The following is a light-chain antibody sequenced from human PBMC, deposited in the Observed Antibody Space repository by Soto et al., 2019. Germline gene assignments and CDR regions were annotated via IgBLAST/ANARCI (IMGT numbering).Light chain of an antibody. CDR2: GAS. Sequence: EILMTQSPGTLSVSLGERATLSCRASQTVDNYLAWYQQKPGQSPRLLIYGASTRATDVPARFRGSGSGTEFTLTITSLQSEDFAVYSCQQYNDWPRTFGQGTKVEIK. J-gene: IGKJ1*01. CDR3: QQYNDWPRT. CDR1: QTVDNY. V-gene: IGKV3-15*01.